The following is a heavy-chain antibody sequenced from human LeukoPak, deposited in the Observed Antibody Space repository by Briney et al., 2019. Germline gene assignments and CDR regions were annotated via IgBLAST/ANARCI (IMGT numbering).Heavy chain of an antibody. V-gene: IGHV3-21*01. CDR3: ANLDYGDYGVDY. CDR1: GFTFSSYS. CDR2: ISSSSSYI. Sequence: PGGSLRLSCAASGFTFSSYSMNWVRQAPGKGLEWVSSISSSSSYIYYADSVKGRFTISRDNSKNTLYLQLNSLRAEDTAVYYCANLDYGDYGVDYWGQGTLVTVSS. D-gene: IGHD4-17*01. J-gene: IGHJ4*02.